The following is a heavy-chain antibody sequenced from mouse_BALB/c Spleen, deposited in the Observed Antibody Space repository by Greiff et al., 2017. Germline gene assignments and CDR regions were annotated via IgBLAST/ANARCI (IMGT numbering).Heavy chain of an antibody. CDR2: IDPSDSYT. Sequence: QVQLQQPGAELVKPGASVKMSCKASGYTFTSYWMHWVKQRPGQGLEWIGVIDPSDSYTSYNQKFKGKATLTVDTSSSTAYMQLSSLTSEDSAVYYCTRGTDYWGQGTTLTVSS. D-gene: IGHD2-14*01. J-gene: IGHJ2*01. CDR1: GYTFTSYW. V-gene: IGHV1S127*01. CDR3: TRGTDY.